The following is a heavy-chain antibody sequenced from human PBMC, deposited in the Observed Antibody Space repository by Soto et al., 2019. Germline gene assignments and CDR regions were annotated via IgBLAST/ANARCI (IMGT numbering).Heavy chain of an antibody. CDR2: IYYSGST. J-gene: IGHJ4*02. V-gene: IGHV4-39*01. CDR3: ARHGPTRGYSYGLGY. CDR1: GGSISSSSYY. Sequence: SETLSLTCTVSGGSISSSSYYWGWIRQPPGKGLEWIGSIYYSGSTYYNPSLKSRVTISVDTSKNQFSLKLSSVTAADTAVYYCARHGPTRGYSYGLGYWGQGTLVTVSS. D-gene: IGHD5-18*01.